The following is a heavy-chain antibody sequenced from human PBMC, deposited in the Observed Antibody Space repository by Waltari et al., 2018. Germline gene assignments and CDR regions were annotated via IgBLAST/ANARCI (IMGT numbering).Heavy chain of an antibody. D-gene: IGHD1-26*01. CDR3: ARDGASPDAFDI. Sequence: QVQLQESGPGLVKPSQTLSLTCTVSGGSISSGSSYWSWIRQPAGKGLEWIGRIYTSGSTNYNPSLKSRVTISVDTSKNQFSLKLSSVTAADTAVYYCARDGASPDAFDIWGQGTMVTVSS. CDR2: IYTSGST. J-gene: IGHJ3*02. CDR1: GGSISSGSSY. V-gene: IGHV4-61*02.